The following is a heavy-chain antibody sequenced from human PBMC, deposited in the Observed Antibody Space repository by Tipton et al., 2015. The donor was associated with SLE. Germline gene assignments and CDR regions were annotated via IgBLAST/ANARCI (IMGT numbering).Heavy chain of an antibody. V-gene: IGHV3-53*03. CDR1: GGSISSSSYY. CDR3: AVSIAARHAFDY. CDR2: IYSGGTT. J-gene: IGHJ4*02. D-gene: IGHD6-6*01. Sequence: LSLTCTVSGGSISSSSYYWGWIRQPPGKGLEWVSVIYSGGTTYYADSVKGRFTISRDNAKKSLYLQMNSLRAEDTAVYYCAVSIAARHAFDYWGQGTLVTVSS.